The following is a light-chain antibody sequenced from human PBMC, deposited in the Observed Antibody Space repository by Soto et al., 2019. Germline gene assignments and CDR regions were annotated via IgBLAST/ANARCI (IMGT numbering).Light chain of an antibody. Sequence: DIVLTQPPGTLSLSPGERATLSCRASQYVSNNYLGWYQQKPGQAPRLLIHGASTRATGIPDRFSGSGSGTDFTLTISRLEPEDFAVYYCQHYDSSPMYTFGQGTKLE. CDR3: QHYDSSPMYT. CDR1: QYVSNNY. CDR2: GAS. J-gene: IGKJ2*01. V-gene: IGKV3-20*01.